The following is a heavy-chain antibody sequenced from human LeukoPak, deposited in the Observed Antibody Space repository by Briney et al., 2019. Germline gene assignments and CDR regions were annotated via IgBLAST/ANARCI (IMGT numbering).Heavy chain of an antibody. J-gene: IGHJ3*02. CDR1: GFTFSSYA. CDR3: ASSYDFWSGYYTMPGAFDI. D-gene: IGHD3-3*01. Sequence: GGSLRLSCAASGFTFSSYAMSWVRQAPGKELEWVANIKKDGSEKYYVDSVKGRFTISRDNAKNSLYLQMNSLRAEDTAVYYCASSYDFWSGYYTMPGAFDIWGQGTMVTVSS. V-gene: IGHV3-7*01. CDR2: IKKDGSEK.